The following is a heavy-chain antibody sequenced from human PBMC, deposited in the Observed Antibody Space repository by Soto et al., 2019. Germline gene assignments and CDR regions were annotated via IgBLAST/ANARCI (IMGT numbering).Heavy chain of an antibody. CDR3: ARSIRGPRRFNGMDV. Sequence: GGSLRLSCTGSGFTFGDFGMSWFRQAPGKGLEWLSFIRSKGYGGTTESAASVRGRFITSRDDSKSIAYLQMNSLKTEDTATYYCARSIRGPRRFNGMDVWGQGTTVTVSS. J-gene: IGHJ6*02. D-gene: IGHD1-20*01. CDR2: IRSKGYGGTT. V-gene: IGHV3-49*03. CDR1: GFTFGDFG.